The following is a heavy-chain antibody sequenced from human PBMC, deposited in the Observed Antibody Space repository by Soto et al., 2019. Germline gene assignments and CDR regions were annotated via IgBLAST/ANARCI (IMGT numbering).Heavy chain of an antibody. V-gene: IGHV1-2*04. CDR3: ARAPDCSGGSCYEPQGYYYYGMDV. CDR1: GYAFTGDY. Sequence: ASVKVSCKASGYAFTGDYMHWVRQAPGQGLEWMGWINPNSGGTNYAQKFQGWVTMTRDTSISTAYMELSRLRSEDTAVYYCARAPDCSGGSCYEPQGYYYYGMDVWGQGTTVTVSS. J-gene: IGHJ6*02. D-gene: IGHD2-15*01. CDR2: INPNSGGT.